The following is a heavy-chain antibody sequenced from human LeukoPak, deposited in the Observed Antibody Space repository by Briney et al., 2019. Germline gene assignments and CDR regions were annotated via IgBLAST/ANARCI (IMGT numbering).Heavy chain of an antibody. V-gene: IGHV3-48*04. CDR2: ISSSGSTI. Sequence: GGSLRLSCAASGFTFSSYSMNWVRQAPGKGLEWVSYISSSGSTIYYADSVKGRFTISRDNAKNSLYLQMNSLRAEDTAVYYCARAQGGGNSPFDYWGQGTLVTVSS. D-gene: IGHD4-23*01. J-gene: IGHJ4*02. CDR1: GFTFSSYS. CDR3: ARAQGGGNSPFDY.